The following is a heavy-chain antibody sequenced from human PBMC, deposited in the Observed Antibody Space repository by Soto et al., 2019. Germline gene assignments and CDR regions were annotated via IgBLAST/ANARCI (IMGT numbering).Heavy chain of an antibody. J-gene: IGHJ6*02. V-gene: IGHV3-48*03. CDR2: ISSSGSTI. CDR3: AREGVVVVAATYNLGYDMDV. D-gene: IGHD2-15*01. CDR1: GFTFSSYE. Sequence: EVQLVESGGGLVQPGGSLRLSCAASGFTFSSYEMNWVRQAPGKGLEWVSYISSSGSTIYYADSVKGRFTISRDNAKNSLYLQMNSLRAEDTAVYYCAREGVVVVAATYNLGYDMDVWGQGTTVTVSS.